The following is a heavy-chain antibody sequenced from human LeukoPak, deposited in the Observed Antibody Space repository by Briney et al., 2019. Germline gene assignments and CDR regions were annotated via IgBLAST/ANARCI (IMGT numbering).Heavy chain of an antibody. D-gene: IGHD1-14*01. CDR1: GLTFGDYG. CDR3: ATGCFDY. J-gene: IGHJ4*02. V-gene: IGHV3-9*03. CDR2: ISGNSGSI. Sequence: GGSLRLSCAASGLTFGDYGMHWVRQAPGQGLEWVAGISGNSGSINYADSVRGRFTISRDNAKNILHLQMNSLRVEDMAFYYCATGCFDYWGQGTLVTVSS.